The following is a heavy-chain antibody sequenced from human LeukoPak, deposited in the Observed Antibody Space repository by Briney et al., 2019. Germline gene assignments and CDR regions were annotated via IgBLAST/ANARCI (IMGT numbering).Heavy chain of an antibody. CDR1: GFALSSKY. J-gene: IGHJ4*02. V-gene: IGHV3-66*01. CDR3: ARDTETSMAD. Sequence: GGALRLSCAASGFALSSKYMNWVRQAPGKGLERVTVIYIDGRADYADSVKGRFTISSDNSKNTVYLQMNSLKDEDTAVYYCARDTETSMADWGQGTLVTVSP. CDR2: IYIDGRA. D-gene: IGHD5-24*01.